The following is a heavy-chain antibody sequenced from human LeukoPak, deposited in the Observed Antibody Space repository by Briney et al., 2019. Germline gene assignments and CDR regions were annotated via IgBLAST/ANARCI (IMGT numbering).Heavy chain of an antibody. J-gene: IGHJ3*02. V-gene: IGHV3-7*01. D-gene: IGHD6-19*01. CDR1: GFTLSYYW. CDR2: IKQDGSEK. CDR3: ARYGNGAWLGHYAFDM. Sequence: GGSLRLSCAASGFTLSYYWMSWVRQAPGKGLEWVANIKQDGSEKYYVNSVKGRFTISRDNAKNSLYLQMNSLKAEDTAVYYCARYGNGAWLGHYAFDMWGQGTMVTVSS.